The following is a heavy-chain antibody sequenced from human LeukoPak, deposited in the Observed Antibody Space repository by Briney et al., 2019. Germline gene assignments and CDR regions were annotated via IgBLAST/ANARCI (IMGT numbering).Heavy chain of an antibody. V-gene: IGHV4-30-4*08. CDR1: GFTFSRYA. Sequence: LRLSCAASGFTFSRYAMSWVRQPPGKGLEWIGYIYYSGSTYYNPSLKSRITISVDTSKNQFSLKLSSVTAADTAVYYCARERSGSYSGFDYWGQGTLVTVSS. D-gene: IGHD1-26*01. J-gene: IGHJ4*02. CDR3: ARERSGSYSGFDY. CDR2: IYYSGST.